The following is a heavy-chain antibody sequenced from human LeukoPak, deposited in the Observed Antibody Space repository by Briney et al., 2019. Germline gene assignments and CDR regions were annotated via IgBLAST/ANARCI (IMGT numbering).Heavy chain of an antibody. V-gene: IGHV4-34*01. J-gene: IGHJ5*02. CDR2: IYNSGST. CDR1: GGSFSGYY. D-gene: IGHD3-10*01. Sequence: SETLSLTCAVYGGSFSGYYWSWIRQPPGKGLEWIGSIYNSGSTYYNPSLKSRVIVSLDTSKNQFSLRLTSVTAADTAVYYCARDTGQYAPGTPGFTRFDPWGQGTLVTVSS. CDR3: ARDTGQYAPGTPGFTRFDP.